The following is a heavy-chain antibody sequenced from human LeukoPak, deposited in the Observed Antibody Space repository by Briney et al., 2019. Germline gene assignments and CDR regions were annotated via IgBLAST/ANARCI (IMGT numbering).Heavy chain of an antibody. Sequence: AVTVSSPASGGTFSSYAISWVRPPPGRGLEWMGRILPISGIANYAQNFKGRVTITADKSTSTAYMELSSQRSEDTAVYYCAREYSSSSFDYWGQGTLVTVSS. J-gene: IGHJ4*01. CDR3: AREYSSSSFDY. V-gene: IGHV1-69*04. CDR2: ILPISGIA. D-gene: IGHD6-6*01. CDR1: GGTFSSYA.